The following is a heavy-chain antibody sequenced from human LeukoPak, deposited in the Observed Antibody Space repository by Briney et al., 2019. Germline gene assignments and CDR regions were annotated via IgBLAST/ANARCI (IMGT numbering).Heavy chain of an antibody. CDR3: AIGMIRGGWSNY. CDR1: GYTFTDYY. J-gene: IGHJ4*02. Sequence: ASVKVSCKASGYTFTDYYIHWVRQAPGQGLERMGWIYPNSGDTKYAQNFQGRVTMTRDTSISTANMELSRLRSDDTAVFYCAIGMIRGGWSNYWGQGTLVTVSS. CDR2: IYPNSGDT. D-gene: IGHD3-10*01. V-gene: IGHV1-2*02.